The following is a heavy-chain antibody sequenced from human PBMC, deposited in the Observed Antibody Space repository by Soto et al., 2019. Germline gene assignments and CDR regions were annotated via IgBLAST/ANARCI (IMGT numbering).Heavy chain of an antibody. Sequence: SVKVSCKASGGTFSSYAISWVRQAPGQGLEWMGGIIPIFGTANYAQKFQGRVTITADESTSTAYMELSSLRSEDTAVYYCARDRYCSSTSCYADNWFDPWGQGTLVTVSS. CDR2: IIPIFGTA. D-gene: IGHD2-2*01. CDR3: ARDRYCSSTSCYADNWFDP. J-gene: IGHJ5*02. V-gene: IGHV1-69*13. CDR1: GGTFSSYA.